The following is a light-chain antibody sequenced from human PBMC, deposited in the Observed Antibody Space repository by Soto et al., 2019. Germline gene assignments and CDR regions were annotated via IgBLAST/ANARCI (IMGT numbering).Light chain of an antibody. J-gene: IGKJ5*01. CDR2: DAS. CDR1: QSVRTY. V-gene: IGKV3-11*01. Sequence: EIVLTQSPVTLSLSPGERATLSCRASQSVRTYLAWYQVKPGQAPRLLIYDASSRASGVPARFSGSGSGTDSTLTISSLQPEDFATYYCQQSYSTPITFGQGTRLEIK. CDR3: QQSYSTPIT.